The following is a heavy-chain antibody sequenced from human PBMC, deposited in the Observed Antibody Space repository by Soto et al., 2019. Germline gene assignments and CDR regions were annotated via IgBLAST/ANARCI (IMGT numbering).Heavy chain of an antibody. CDR1: GFTFDDYT. D-gene: IGHD5-18*01. CDR3: AKDGALRGYSGGDH. CDR2: ISWDGGRT. J-gene: IGHJ4*02. V-gene: IGHV3-43*01. Sequence: EVQLVESGGVVVRPGGSLRLSCAASGFTFDDYTMHWVRQVPGTGLEWVSLISWDGGRTYYTDSVKGRFTISRDNSRNYLYLQMNSRRSEDTALYYCAKDGALRGYSGGDHWGQGTLVTVSS.